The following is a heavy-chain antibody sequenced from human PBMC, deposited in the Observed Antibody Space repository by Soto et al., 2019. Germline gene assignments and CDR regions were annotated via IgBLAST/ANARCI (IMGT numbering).Heavy chain of an antibody. CDR3: AREKYIYGSFDY. V-gene: IGHV4-30-4*01. CDR1: GGSISGGDYK. CDR2: IYYTGST. J-gene: IGHJ4*02. D-gene: IGHD5-18*01. Sequence: SATLSLTCTVSGGSISGGDYKWSWIRQPPGKGLEWIGYIYYTGSTYYNPSLKSRVTISVDTSKNQFSLKLNSVTAADTAVYYCAREKYIYGSFDYWGQGTLVTVSS.